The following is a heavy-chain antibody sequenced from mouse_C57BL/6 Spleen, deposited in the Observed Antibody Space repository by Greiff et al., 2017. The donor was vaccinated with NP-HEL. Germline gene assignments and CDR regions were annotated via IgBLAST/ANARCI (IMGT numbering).Heavy chain of an antibody. D-gene: IGHD1-1*01. CDR3: ARGYYGSSPFDY. Sequence: QVQLQQPGAELVRPGSSVKLSCKASGYTFTSYWMDWVKQRPGQGLEWIGNIYPSDSETHYNQKFKDQATLTVDKSSSTAYMQLSSLTSEDSAVYYCARGYYGSSPFDYWGQGTTLTVSS. CDR1: GYTFTSYW. CDR2: IYPSDSET. J-gene: IGHJ2*01. V-gene: IGHV1-61*01.